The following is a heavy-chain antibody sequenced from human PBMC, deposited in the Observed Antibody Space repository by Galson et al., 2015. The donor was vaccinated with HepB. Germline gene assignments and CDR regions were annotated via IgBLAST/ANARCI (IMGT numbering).Heavy chain of an antibody. V-gene: IGHV3-23*01. CDR2: ISGSGQTT. J-gene: IGHJ5*02. CDR3: AKSSVARGWSNSGDWFDP. D-gene: IGHD6-19*01. CDR1: GFTFNSYA. Sequence: SLRLSCAASGFTFNSYAMTWVRQAPGKGLEWVSAISGSGQTTYYADSVKGRFTISRDNSKNTPYLQMNSLRAEDTAVYYCAKSSVARGWSNSGDWFDPWGQGTLVTVSS.